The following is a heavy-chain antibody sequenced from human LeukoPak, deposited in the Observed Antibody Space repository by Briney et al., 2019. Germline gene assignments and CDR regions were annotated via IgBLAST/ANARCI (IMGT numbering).Heavy chain of an antibody. CDR3: ARAFVDILTGYSQDNWFDP. D-gene: IGHD3-9*01. V-gene: IGHV1-2*02. J-gene: IGHJ5*02. CDR2: RNYNSGGT. CDR1: GYTXTGYY. Sequence: ASVKVSCKASGYTXTGYYMHWVRQAPGQGLEWMGWRNYNSGGTNYAQKFRGRVTMTRDTSISIAYMELSRLRSDDTAVYYCARAFVDILTGYSQDNWFDPWGQGTLVTVSS.